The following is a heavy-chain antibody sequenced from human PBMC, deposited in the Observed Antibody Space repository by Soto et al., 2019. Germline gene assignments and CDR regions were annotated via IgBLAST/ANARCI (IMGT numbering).Heavy chain of an antibody. J-gene: IGHJ4*02. CDR1: GDSITSNSYF. Sequence: PSETLSLTCTVSGDSITSNSYFWAWIRQPPGKGLEWIGSIYYSGTTYYNPSLKSRVTISVDRSKNQFSLKLSSVTAADTAVYYCATAFGGWPPDSWGQGTLVTVSS. V-gene: IGHV4-39*01. D-gene: IGHD6-19*01. CDR2: IYYSGTT. CDR3: ATAFGGWPPDS.